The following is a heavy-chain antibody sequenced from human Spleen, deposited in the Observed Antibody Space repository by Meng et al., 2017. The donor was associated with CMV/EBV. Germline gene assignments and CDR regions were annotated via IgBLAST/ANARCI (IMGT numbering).Heavy chain of an antibody. CDR2: TYYRSKWYN. CDR1: VSSNSSA. D-gene: IGHD5-24*01. V-gene: IGHV6-1*01. Sequence: VSSNSSAWNWIRQSPSRGLEWLGRTYYRSKWYNDYAVSVKSRITINPDTSKNQFSLQLNSVTPEDTAVYYCARDSRDGYNSGTFDYWGQGTLVTVSS. J-gene: IGHJ4*02. CDR3: ARDSRDGYNSGTFDY.